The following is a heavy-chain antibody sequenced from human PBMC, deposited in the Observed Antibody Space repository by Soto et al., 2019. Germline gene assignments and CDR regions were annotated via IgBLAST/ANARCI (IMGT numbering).Heavy chain of an antibody. J-gene: IGHJ4*02. D-gene: IGHD3-10*01. Sequence: SETLSLTCTVSSGSISSSNWWSWVRQPPGKGLEWIGEIYHSGSTNYNPSLKSRVTISVDKSKNQFSLKLSSVTAADTAVYYCARGGMVRGVMTLGYWGQGTLVTVSS. CDR2: IYHSGST. CDR1: SGSISSSNW. CDR3: ARGGMVRGVMTLGY. V-gene: IGHV4-4*02.